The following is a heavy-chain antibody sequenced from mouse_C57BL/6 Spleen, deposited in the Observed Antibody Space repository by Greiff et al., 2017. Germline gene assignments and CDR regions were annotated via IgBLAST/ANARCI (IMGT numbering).Heavy chain of an antibody. V-gene: IGHV1-64*01. CDR1: GYTFTSYW. J-gene: IGHJ4*01. CDR3: ARNYGSFYDDAMDY. Sequence: QVQLQQPGAELVKPGASVKLSCKASGYTFTSYWMHWVKQRPGQGLEWIGMIHPNSGSTNYNEKFKSKATLTVDKSSSTAYMQLSSLTSEESAGYYCARNYGSFYDDAMDYWGQGTSVTVSS. D-gene: IGHD1-1*01. CDR2: IHPNSGST.